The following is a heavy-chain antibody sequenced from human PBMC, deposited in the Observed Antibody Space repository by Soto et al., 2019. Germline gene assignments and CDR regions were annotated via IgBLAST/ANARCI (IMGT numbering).Heavy chain of an antibody. Sequence: GGSLRLSCVASGFTFSDYRMHWVRQVSGKGLEYVSVITSKGDTTFYVASVKGRFTISRDNSRNTLYLQMDRLRDEDTALYYCAREPSHGDLDYWGQGTLVTVSS. J-gene: IGHJ4*02. D-gene: IGHD4-17*01. V-gene: IGHV3-64*02. CDR1: GFTFSDYR. CDR3: AREPSHGDLDY. CDR2: ITSKGDTT.